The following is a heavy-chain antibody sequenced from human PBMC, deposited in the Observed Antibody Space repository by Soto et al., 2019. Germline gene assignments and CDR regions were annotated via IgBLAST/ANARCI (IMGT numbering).Heavy chain of an antibody. V-gene: IGHV1-2*02. Sequence: VHLVQSGAEGKLPGASVKVSCKASGYTFSVYHMHWVRQAPGQGLEWMGWVHPNSGGTNYAQSFEGRVTMTRDTSINTAYMELSRLTSDDTAVYYCAKELQRGMDVLGQGTTVIVSS. D-gene: IGHD4-4*01. CDR3: AKELQRGMDV. CDR2: VHPNSGGT. J-gene: IGHJ6*02. CDR1: GYTFSVYH.